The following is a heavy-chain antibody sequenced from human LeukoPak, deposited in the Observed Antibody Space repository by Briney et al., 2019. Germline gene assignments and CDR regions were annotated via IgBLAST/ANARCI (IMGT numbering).Heavy chain of an antibody. CDR1: GYTFTSYG. CDR2: ISAYNGNT. D-gene: IGHD4-23*01. V-gene: IGHV1-18*01. Sequence: ASVTVSCKTSGYTFTSYGIGWVRQAPGQGLEWMGWISAYNGNTNYAQKLQGRVTMTTDTSTSTAYMELRSPRSDDTAVYYCAREIYGGNERPYYGMDVWGQGTTVTVSS. J-gene: IGHJ6*02. CDR3: AREIYGGNERPYYGMDV.